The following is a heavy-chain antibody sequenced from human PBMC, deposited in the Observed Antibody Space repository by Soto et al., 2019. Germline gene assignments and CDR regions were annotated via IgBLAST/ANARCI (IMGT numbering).Heavy chain of an antibody. J-gene: IGHJ5*02. D-gene: IGHD2-2*01. CDR3: ARSPSPGYCSSTSCYDIGFDP. V-gene: IGHV5-51*01. CDR2: IYPGDSDT. Sequence: RGESLKISCKGSGYSFTSYWIGWVRQMPGKGLEWMGIIYPGDSDTRYSPSFQGQVTISADKSISTAYLQWSSLKASDTAMYYCARSPSPGYCSSTSCYDIGFDPWGQGTLVTVSS. CDR1: GYSFTSYW.